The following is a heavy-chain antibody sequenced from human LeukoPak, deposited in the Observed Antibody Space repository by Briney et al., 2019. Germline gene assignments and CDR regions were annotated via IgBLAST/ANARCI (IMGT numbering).Heavy chain of an antibody. D-gene: IGHD3-3*01. CDR1: GGTFSSYA. CDR3: ARDPLRFLEGNYYMDV. CDR2: IIPIFGTA. V-gene: IGHV1-69*13. Sequence: SVKVSCKASGGTFSSYAISWVRQAPGQGLEWMGGIIPIFGTANYAQKFQGRVAITADESTSTAYMELRSLRSDDTAVYYCARDPLRFLEGNYYMDVWGKGTTVTVSS. J-gene: IGHJ6*03.